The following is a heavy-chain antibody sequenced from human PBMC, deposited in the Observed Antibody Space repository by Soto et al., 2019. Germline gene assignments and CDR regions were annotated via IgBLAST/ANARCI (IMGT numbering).Heavy chain of an antibody. CDR2: MYWDDDK. Sequence: QITLKESGPTLVNPTQTLTLTCTFSGFSLSTSGVGVGWIRQPPGKALEWLALMYWDDDKRYSPSLKSRLTNTKDTSKNQVVLTMTSMDPVDTATYDCALLEMATIIDYCDYLGQGTLVTVSS. D-gene: IGHD3-16*02. J-gene: IGHJ4*02. CDR3: ALLEMATIIDYCDY. CDR1: GFSLSTSGVG. V-gene: IGHV2-5*02.